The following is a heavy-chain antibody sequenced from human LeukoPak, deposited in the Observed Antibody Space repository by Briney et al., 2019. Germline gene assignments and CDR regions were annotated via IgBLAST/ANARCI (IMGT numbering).Heavy chain of an antibody. J-gene: IGHJ4*02. CDR1: GGTFSRYA. D-gene: IGHD6-19*01. Sequence: ASVKVSCKASGGTFSRYAISWVRQAPGQGLEWMGGIIPIFGTANYAQKFQGKVTITADESTSTAYMELSSLRSEDTAVYYCATGVRTEAVAGVGDYWGQGTLVNVSS. CDR2: IIPIFGTA. CDR3: ATGVRTEAVAGVGDY. V-gene: IGHV1-69*13.